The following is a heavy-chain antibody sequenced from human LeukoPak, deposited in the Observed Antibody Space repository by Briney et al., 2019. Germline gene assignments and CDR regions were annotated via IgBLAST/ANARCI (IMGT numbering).Heavy chain of an antibody. CDR2: INTDGSST. CDR1: GFTFSSYW. J-gene: IGHJ4*02. V-gene: IGHV3-74*01. CDR3: ATDRDGYNYYFDY. Sequence: GGSLRLSCAASGFTFSSYWMHWVRQAPGKGLVWVSRINTDGSSTSYADSVKGRFTISRDNSKNTLYLQMNSLRAEDTAVYYCATDRDGYNYYFDYWGQGTLVTVSS. D-gene: IGHD5-24*01.